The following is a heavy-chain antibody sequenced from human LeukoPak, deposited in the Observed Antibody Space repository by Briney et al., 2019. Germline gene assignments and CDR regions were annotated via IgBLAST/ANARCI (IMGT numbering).Heavy chain of an antibody. CDR2: ILPDGSQK. CDR3: GRLAHNAWYAIDF. V-gene: IGHV3-7*01. J-gene: IGHJ4*02. D-gene: IGHD2-2*01. Sequence: RPGGSLRLSCVASDFTFDFYWMTWVRQAPGKGLEWLANILPDGSQKYYVDSVKGRFTISRDNPKNSLYLQINNLRAEDTAVYYCGRLAHNAWYAIDFWGQGTLVTVSS. CDR1: DFTFDFYW.